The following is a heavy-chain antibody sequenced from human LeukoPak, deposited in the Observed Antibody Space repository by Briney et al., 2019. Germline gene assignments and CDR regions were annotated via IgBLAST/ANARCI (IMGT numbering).Heavy chain of an antibody. CDR1: GFTFSSYA. CDR3: ARGYSGLYRLIDY. D-gene: IGHD5-12*01. J-gene: IGHJ4*02. Sequence: PGGSLRLSCAASGFTFSSYAMSWVRQAPGKGLEWVSAISGSGGSTYYADSVKGRFTISRDNSKNTLYLQMNSLRAEDTAVYYCARGYSGLYRLIDYWGQGTLVTVSS. V-gene: IGHV3-23*01. CDR2: ISGSGGST.